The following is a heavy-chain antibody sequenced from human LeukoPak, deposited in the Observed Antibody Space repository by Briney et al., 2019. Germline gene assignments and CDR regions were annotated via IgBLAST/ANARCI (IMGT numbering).Heavy chain of an antibody. CDR2: IYSGGST. V-gene: IGHV3-66*01. CDR3: ARDPKMYYYDSSGPQGDY. CDR1: GFTVSSNY. D-gene: IGHD3-22*01. J-gene: IGHJ4*02. Sequence: PGGSLRPSCAASGFTVSSNYMSWVRQAPGKGLEWASVIYSGGSTYYADSVKGRFTISRDNSKNTLYLQMNSLRAEDTAVYYCARDPKMYYYDSSGPQGDYWGQGTLVTVSS.